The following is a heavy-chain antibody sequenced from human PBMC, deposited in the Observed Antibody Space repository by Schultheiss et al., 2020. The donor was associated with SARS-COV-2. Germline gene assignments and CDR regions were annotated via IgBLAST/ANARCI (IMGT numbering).Heavy chain of an antibody. CDR1: GFTFSSYS. Sequence: GESLKISCAASGFTFSSYSMNWVRQAPGKGLEWVSSISSSSSYIYYADSVKGRFTISRDNSRNMLYLQMNSLRAEDTAVYYCANSRGSGSYLDYWGQGTLVTVSS. J-gene: IGHJ4*02. V-gene: IGHV3-21*04. CDR2: ISSSSSYI. D-gene: IGHD3-10*01. CDR3: ANSRGSGSYLDY.